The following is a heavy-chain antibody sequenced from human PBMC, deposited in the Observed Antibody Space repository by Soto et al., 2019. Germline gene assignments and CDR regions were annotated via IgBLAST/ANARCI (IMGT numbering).Heavy chain of an antibody. V-gene: IGHV4-34*01. J-gene: IGHJ6*02. Sequence: QVQLQQWGAGLLKPSDTLSLTCAVYGGSFSGYYWSWIRQPPGKGREWIGEINHSGSTNYNPSLKSRVTISVDTSKDQFSLKLSSVTAADTAVYYCAIKPPYYGDYKVDVWGQGTKVTVSS. CDR2: INHSGST. CDR3: AIKPPYYGDYKVDV. D-gene: IGHD4-17*01. CDR1: GGSFSGYY.